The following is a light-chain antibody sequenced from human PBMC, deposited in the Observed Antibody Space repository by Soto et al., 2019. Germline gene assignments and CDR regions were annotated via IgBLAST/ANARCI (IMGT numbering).Light chain of an antibody. J-gene: IGLJ2*01. V-gene: IGLV2-8*01. CDR1: SSDVGGYNY. CDR3: SSYAGSNFVV. Sequence: QSALTQPPSASGSPGQSVTISCTGTSSDVGGYNYVSWYQQHPGKAPKFMIYEVSKRPSGVHDRFSGSKSGNTASLTVSGLQAEEEADYYCSSYAGSNFVVFGGGTKLTVL. CDR2: EVS.